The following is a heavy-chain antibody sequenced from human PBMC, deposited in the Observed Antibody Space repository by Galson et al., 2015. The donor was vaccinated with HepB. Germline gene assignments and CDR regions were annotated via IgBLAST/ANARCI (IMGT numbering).Heavy chain of an antibody. Sequence: QSGAEVKKPGASVKVSCKASGYTFTSYAIHWVRQAPGQRLEWMGWINVGNGNTKYSQKFQGRVTITSDTSASTAYMDLSSLRSEDTALYFCARDYDFWSSTGLRGGQVFAIWGQGTMVTVSS. CDR3: ARDYDFWSSTGLRGGQVFAI. J-gene: IGHJ3*02. V-gene: IGHV1-3*01. CDR2: INVGNGNT. CDR1: GYTFTSYA. D-gene: IGHD3-3*01.